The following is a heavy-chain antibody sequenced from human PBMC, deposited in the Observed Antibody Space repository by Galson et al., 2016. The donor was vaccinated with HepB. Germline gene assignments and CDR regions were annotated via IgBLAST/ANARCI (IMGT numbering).Heavy chain of an antibody. D-gene: IGHD5-12*01. J-gene: IGHJ4*02. CDR1: GFTFSNYA. V-gene: IGHV3-23*01. CDR2: IGGSGGNV. Sequence: SLRLSCAASGFTFSNYAMSWVRQAPGEGLEWVSTIGGSGGNVYIGDSVRGRFTISRDNSKNTLWLQMDSLRAEDTAVYFCAKLIRTGSSGSDSWGQGTLVTVSS. CDR3: AKLIRTGSSGSDS.